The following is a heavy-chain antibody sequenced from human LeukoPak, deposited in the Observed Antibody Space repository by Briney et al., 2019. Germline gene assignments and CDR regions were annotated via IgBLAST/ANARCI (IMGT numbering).Heavy chain of an antibody. D-gene: IGHD3-10*01. V-gene: IGHV3-53*01. Sequence: GGSLRLSCAASGFTVSSNYMSWVRQAPGKGLEWVSVIYSGGSTYYADFVKGRFTISRDNSKNTLYLQMNSLRAEDTAVYYCATYYYGSGIPDYYGMDVWGQGTTVTVSS. CDR1: GFTVSSNY. J-gene: IGHJ6*02. CDR3: ATYYYGSGIPDYYGMDV. CDR2: IYSGGST.